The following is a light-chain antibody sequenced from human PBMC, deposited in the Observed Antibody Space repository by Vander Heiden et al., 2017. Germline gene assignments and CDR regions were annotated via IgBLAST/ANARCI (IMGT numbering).Light chain of an antibody. CDR2: TAS. Sequence: DIQMTQSPSSLSASVGDRVTITWRASQSISNYLNWYQQKPGKAPKLLIYTASSLESGVPSRFSGSGSGTDFSLTISSLQPEDFATFYCQQSYNTPLTFGPGTRVDI. J-gene: IGKJ3*01. CDR3: QQSYNTPLT. CDR1: QSISNY. V-gene: IGKV1-39*01.